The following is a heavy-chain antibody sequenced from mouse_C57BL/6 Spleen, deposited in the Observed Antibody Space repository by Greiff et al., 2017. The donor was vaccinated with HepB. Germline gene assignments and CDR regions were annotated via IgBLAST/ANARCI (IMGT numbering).Heavy chain of an antibody. CDR1: GFTFSDYY. CDR2: ISNGGGST. V-gene: IGHV5-12*01. D-gene: IGHD2-1*01. J-gene: IGHJ4*01. Sequence: EVQRVESGGGLVQPGGSLKLSCAASGFTFSDYYMYWVRQTPEKRLEWVAYISNGGGSTYYPDTVKGRFTISRDNAKNTLYLQMSRLKSEDTAMYYCARHWGNYGAMDYWGQGTSVTVSS. CDR3: ARHWGNYGAMDY.